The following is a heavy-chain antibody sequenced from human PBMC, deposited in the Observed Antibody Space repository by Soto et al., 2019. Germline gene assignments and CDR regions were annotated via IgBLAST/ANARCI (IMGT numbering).Heavy chain of an antibody. CDR2: IYYSGST. V-gene: IGHV4-30-4*01. D-gene: IGHD1-26*01. CDR3: AKGLNVAPWELLLDY. J-gene: IGHJ4*02. Sequence: SETLSLTCTVSGGSTSSGDYYWSWIRQPPGKGLEWIGYIYYSGSTYYNPSLKSRVTISVDTSKNQFSLKLSSVTAADTAVYYCAKGLNVAPWELLLDYWGQGTLVTVSS. CDR1: GGSTSSGDYY.